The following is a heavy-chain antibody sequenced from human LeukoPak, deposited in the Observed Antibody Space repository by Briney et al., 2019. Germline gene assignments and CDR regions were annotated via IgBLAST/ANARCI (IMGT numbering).Heavy chain of an antibody. Sequence: GGSLRLSCAASGFTLSNYWTPWVRQAPGKGLVWVSRIKSDGTNTNYADSVRGRFTISRDNAKSTVYLQMNSLRVEDTAIYYCARDLLRGLDSWGQGILVTVSS. CDR2: IKSDGTNT. D-gene: IGHD3-10*01. J-gene: IGHJ4*02. CDR3: ARDLLRGLDS. V-gene: IGHV3-74*01. CDR1: GFTLSNYW.